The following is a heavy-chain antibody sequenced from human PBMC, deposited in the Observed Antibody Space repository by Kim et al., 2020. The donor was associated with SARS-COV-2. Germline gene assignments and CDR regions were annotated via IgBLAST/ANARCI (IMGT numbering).Heavy chain of an antibody. Sequence: SETLSLTCTVSGGSISSYYWSWIRQPPGKGLEWIGYIYYSGSTNYNPSLKSRVTISVDTSKNQFSLKLSSVTAADTAVYYCARGADTAMAYFDYWGQGTLVTVSS. V-gene: IGHV4-59*01. CDR1: GGSISSYY. CDR3: ARGADTAMAYFDY. CDR2: IYYSGST. D-gene: IGHD5-18*01. J-gene: IGHJ4*02.